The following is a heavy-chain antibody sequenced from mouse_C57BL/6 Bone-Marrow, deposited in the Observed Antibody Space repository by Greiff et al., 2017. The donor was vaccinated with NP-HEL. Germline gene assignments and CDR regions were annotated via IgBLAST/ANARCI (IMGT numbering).Heavy chain of an antibody. V-gene: IGHV1-50*01. CDR2: IDPSDSYT. CDR3: ARKAYYGRSYEFAY. Sequence: QVQLQQPGAELVKPGASVKLSCKASGYTFTTYWMQWVKQRPGQGLEWIGEIDPSDSYTNYNPKFKGKATLTVDTSSNTANMQLSSLTSEDSAVYYCARKAYYGRSYEFAYWGQGTLVTVSA. CDR1: GYTFTTYW. D-gene: IGHD1-1*01. J-gene: IGHJ3*01.